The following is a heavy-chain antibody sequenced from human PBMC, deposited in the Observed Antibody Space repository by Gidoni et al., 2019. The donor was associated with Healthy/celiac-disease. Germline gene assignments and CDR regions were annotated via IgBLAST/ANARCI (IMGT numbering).Heavy chain of an antibody. CDR1: GFTFSSYA. CDR3: ARDGLKDDAFDI. V-gene: IGHV3-30*01. Sequence: QVQLVESGGGLVQPGRSLRLSCDASGFTFSSYAMHWVRQAPGKGLEWVAVISYDGSYKYYADSVKGRFTISRDNSKNTLYLQMNSLRAEDTAVYYCARDGLKDDAFDIWGQGTMVTVSS. J-gene: IGHJ3*02. CDR2: ISYDGSYK.